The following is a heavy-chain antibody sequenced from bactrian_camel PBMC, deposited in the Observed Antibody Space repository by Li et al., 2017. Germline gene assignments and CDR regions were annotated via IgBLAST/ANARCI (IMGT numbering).Heavy chain of an antibody. CDR3: AADFRTVVAGCTFYDYTY. D-gene: IGHD6*01. Sequence: HVQLVESGGGSVQAGGSLELSCSASGYQFMSCGVGWFRQAPGKERELVASVSGNGTPNYAPSVKGRFTVSRDNGKAMLWLQMNSLTPDDSAMYYCAADFRTVVAGCTFYDYTYWGRGTQVTVS. CDR2: VSGNGTP. J-gene: IGHJ4*01. CDR1: GYQFMSCG. V-gene: IGHV3S53*01.